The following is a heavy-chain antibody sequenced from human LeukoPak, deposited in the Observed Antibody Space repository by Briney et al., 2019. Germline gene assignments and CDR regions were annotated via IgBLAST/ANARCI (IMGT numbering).Heavy chain of an antibody. J-gene: IGHJ4*02. D-gene: IGHD3-10*01. CDR1: GGSISTSNYY. V-gene: IGHV3-23*01. CDR3: ARKSASGNYPLDY. Sequence: ETLSLTCTVSGGSISTSNYYWGWIRQPPGKGLEWVSVMSADSATTFYADSVKGRFTISRDNAKNTVFLQMSSLRAEDTALYYCARKSASGNYPLDYWGQGTLVTVSS. CDR2: MSADSATT.